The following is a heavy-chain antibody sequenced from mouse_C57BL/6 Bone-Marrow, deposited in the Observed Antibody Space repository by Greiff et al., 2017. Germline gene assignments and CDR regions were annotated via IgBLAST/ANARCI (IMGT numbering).Heavy chain of an antibody. D-gene: IGHD2-4*01. CDR3: TRRNYDYDDERYYYAMDY. Sequence: EVKLVESGGGLVQPGGSMKLSCAASGFTFSDAWMDWVRQSPEQGLEWVAEIRNKANNHATYYAESVKGRFTISRDDSKSSVYLQMNSLRAEDTGIDYCTRRNYDYDDERYYYAMDYWGQGTSVTVSS. CDR1: GFTFSDAW. V-gene: IGHV6-6*01. J-gene: IGHJ4*01. CDR2: IRNKANNHAT.